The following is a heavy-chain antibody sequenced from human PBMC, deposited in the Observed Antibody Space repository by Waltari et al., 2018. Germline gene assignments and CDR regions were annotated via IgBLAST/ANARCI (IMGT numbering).Heavy chain of an antibody. J-gene: IGHJ4*02. D-gene: IGHD4-17*01. CDR3: AKDGDYGDYLPDY. CDR2: IRYDGSNK. Sequence: QLQLVESGGAVVQPGGALRLSCEDSVLTFSTYGMHWVRQAPGKGLEWVAFIRYDGSNKYYADSVKGRFTISRDNSKNTLYLQMNSLRAEDTAVYYCAKDGDYGDYLPDYWGQGTLVTVSS. CDR1: VLTFSTYG. V-gene: IGHV3-30*02.